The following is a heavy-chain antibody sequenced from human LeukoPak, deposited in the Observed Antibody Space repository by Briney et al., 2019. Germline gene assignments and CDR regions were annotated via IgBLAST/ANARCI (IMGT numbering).Heavy chain of an antibody. Sequence: ASVKVSCTASGYTFTSYGISWVRQAPGQGLEWMGWISAYNGNTNYAQKLQGRVTMTTDTSTSTAYMELRSLRSDDTAVYYCARGGLVPAATSDFDYWGQGTLVTLSS. J-gene: IGHJ4*02. CDR1: GYTFTSYG. CDR2: ISAYNGNT. V-gene: IGHV1-18*01. D-gene: IGHD2-2*01. CDR3: ARGGLVPAATSDFDY.